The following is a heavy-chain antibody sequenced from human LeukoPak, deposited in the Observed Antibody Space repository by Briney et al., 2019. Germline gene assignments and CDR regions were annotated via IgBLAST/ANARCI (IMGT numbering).Heavy chain of an antibody. Sequence: PSETLSLTCTVSGGSISSYYWSWIRQPPGKGLEWIGYIYYSGSTNYNPSLKSRVTISVDTSKNQFSLKLSSVTAADTAVYYCARESPTYCSSTSCYLWFGEYFDYWGQGTLVTVSS. V-gene: IGHV4-59*01. CDR1: GGSISSYY. D-gene: IGHD2-2*01. J-gene: IGHJ4*02. CDR2: IYYSGST. CDR3: ARESPTYCSSTSCYLWFGEYFDY.